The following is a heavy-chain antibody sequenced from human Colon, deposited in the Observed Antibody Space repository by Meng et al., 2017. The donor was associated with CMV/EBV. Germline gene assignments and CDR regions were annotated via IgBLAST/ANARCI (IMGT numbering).Heavy chain of an antibody. CDR1: VYTFTSYG. V-gene: IGHV1-18*01. D-gene: IGHD6-13*01. J-gene: IGHJ6*02. CDR2: ISAYNGNT. Sequence: ASVPVSCKASVYTFTSYGISWVRQAPGQGLEWMGWISAYNGNTNYAQKLQGRVTMTTDTSTSTAYMELRSLRSDDTAVYYCARDGYSSSRANYYYGMDVWGQGTTVTVSS. CDR3: ARDGYSSSRANYYYGMDV.